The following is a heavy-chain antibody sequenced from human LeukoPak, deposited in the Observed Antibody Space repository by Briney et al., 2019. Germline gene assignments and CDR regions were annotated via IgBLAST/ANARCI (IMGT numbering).Heavy chain of an antibody. CDR3: ARVHDSSGYKSIIDY. J-gene: IGHJ4*02. D-gene: IGHD3-22*01. V-gene: IGHV4-34*01. CDR1: GGSFSGYY. CDR2: INHSGST. Sequence: SGTLSLTCAVYGGSFSGYYRSWIRQPPGKGLEWIGEINHSGSTNYNPSLKSRITISVDTSKNQFSLKLSSVTAADTAVYYCARVHDSSGYKSIIDYWGQGTLVTVSS.